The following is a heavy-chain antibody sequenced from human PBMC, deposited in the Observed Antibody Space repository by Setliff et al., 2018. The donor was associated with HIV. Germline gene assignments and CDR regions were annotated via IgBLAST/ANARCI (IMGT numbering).Heavy chain of an antibody. CDR3: ARDGDYYDSSGYYYFPFYFDY. Sequence: ASVKVSCKASGYTFTGYYMHWVRQVPGQGLEWMGWINPNSGGTNYAQNFQGRVTMTRDTSISTAYKDLSRLRSDDTAVYYCARDGDYYDSSGYYYFPFYFDYWGQGTLVTVSS. D-gene: IGHD3-22*01. J-gene: IGHJ4*02. V-gene: IGHV1-2*02. CDR2: INPNSGGT. CDR1: GYTFTGYY.